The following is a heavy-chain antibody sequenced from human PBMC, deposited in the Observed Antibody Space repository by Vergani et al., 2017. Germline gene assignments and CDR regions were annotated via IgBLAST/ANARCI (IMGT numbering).Heavy chain of an antibody. V-gene: IGHV4-39*07. CDR1: GGSISSSSYY. CDR2: IYYSGST. Sequence: QLQLQESGPGLVKPSETLSLTCTVSGGSISSSSYYWGWIRQPPGKGLEWIGSIYYSGSTYYNPSLKSRVTISVDTSKNQFSLKLSSVTAADTAVYYCARRPTPEPAANDNWFDPWGQGTLVTVSS. J-gene: IGHJ5*02. CDR3: ARRPTPEPAANDNWFDP. D-gene: IGHD2-2*01.